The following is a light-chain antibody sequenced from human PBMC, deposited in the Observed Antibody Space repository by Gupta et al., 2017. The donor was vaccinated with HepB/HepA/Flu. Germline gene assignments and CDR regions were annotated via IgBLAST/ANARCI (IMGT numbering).Light chain of an antibody. CDR2: GNS. CDR1: SSNIGAGYD. J-gene: IGLJ3*02. Sequence: QSVLTQPPSVSGAPGQRVTISCTGSSSNIGAGYDVHWYQQLPGTAPNLLIYGNSNRPSGVPDRFSGSKSGTSASLAITGLQAEDEADYYCQSYDSSRRVWVFGGGTKLTVL. V-gene: IGLV1-40*01. CDR3: QSYDSSRRVWV.